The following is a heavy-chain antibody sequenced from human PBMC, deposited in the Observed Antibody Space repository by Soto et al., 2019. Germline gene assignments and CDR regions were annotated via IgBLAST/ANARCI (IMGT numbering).Heavy chain of an antibody. D-gene: IGHD4-17*01. J-gene: IGHJ4*02. V-gene: IGHV3-74*01. CDR3: ARGLYGAYGQDF. Sequence: EVQLVESGENLVQPGRSLRLSCAASGFTFSNYWIHWVRQAPGKGLVWVSRIKGDEITTNYADCVKGRFTISRDNAKNTVFLQMHSLRAEDTALYYCARGLYGAYGQDFWGQGILVTVSS. CDR2: IKGDEITT. CDR1: GFTFSNYW.